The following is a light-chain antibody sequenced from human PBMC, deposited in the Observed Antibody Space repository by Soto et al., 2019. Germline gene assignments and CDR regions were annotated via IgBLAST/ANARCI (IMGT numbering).Light chain of an antibody. CDR1: SSNIGKNY. CDR3: ETWDTSLSAGV. Sequence: QSVLTQPPSVSAAPGQKVTISCSGSSSNIGKNYVSWYQQLPGTAPKLLIYENNKRPSGIPDRFSGSKSGTSATLGITGLQTGDEADYYCETWDTSLSAGVFGGGTKLTVL. J-gene: IGLJ3*02. V-gene: IGLV1-51*02. CDR2: ENN.